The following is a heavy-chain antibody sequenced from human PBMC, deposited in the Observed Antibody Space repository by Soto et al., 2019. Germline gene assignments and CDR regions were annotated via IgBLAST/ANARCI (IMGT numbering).Heavy chain of an antibody. D-gene: IGHD3-3*01. CDR2: INPSGGST. J-gene: IGHJ6*03. CDR1: GYTFTSYY. Sequence: ASVKVSCKASGYTFTSYYMHWVRQAPGQGLEWMGIINPSGGSTSYAQKFQGRVTMTRDTSTSTVYMELSSLRSEDTAVYYCAKSHYDFWSASGYYMDVWGKGTTVTVSS. CDR3: AKSHYDFWSASGYYMDV. V-gene: IGHV1-46*03.